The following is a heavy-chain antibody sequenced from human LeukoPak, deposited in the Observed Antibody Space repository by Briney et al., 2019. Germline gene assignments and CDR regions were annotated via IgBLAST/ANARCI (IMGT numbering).Heavy chain of an antibody. D-gene: IGHD1-14*01. J-gene: IGHJ4*02. CDR2: ISAYNGNT. Sequence: ASVKVSCKASGYTFTGYYMHWVRQAPGQGLEWMGWISAYNGNTNYAQKLQGRVTMTTDTSTSTAYMELRSLRSDDTAVYYCARDLRSGLSELDYWGQGTLVTVSS. CDR1: GYTFTGYY. CDR3: ARDLRSGLSELDY. V-gene: IGHV1-18*04.